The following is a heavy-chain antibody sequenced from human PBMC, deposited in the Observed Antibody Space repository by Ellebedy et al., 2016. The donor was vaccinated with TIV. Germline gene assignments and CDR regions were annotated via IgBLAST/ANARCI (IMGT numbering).Heavy chain of an antibody. CDR2: INQDGSEI. J-gene: IGHJ4*01. D-gene: IGHD1-1*01. V-gene: IGHV3-7*01. CDR1: GFTFSSYW. Sequence: GGSLRLSXAASGFTFSSYWMHWVRQAPGKGLEWVANINQDGSEIHYVDSVKGRFTISRDNAENSLYLQLNSLRAEDTAVYYCARSPATGTVDYWGHGTLVTVSS. CDR3: ARSPATGTVDY.